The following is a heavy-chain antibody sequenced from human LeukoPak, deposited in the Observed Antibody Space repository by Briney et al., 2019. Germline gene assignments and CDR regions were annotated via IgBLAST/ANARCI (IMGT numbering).Heavy chain of an antibody. CDR1: GYSISSGYY. J-gene: IGHJ3*02. D-gene: IGHD3-22*01. V-gene: IGHV4-38-2*02. Sequence: SETLSLTCTVSGYSISSGYYWGWIRQPPGKGLEWIGSIYHSGSTYYNPSLKSRVTISVDTSKIQFSLKLSSVTAADTAVYYCTREYYYDSSGYPDAFDIWGQGTMVTVSS. CDR2: IYHSGST. CDR3: TREYYYDSSGYPDAFDI.